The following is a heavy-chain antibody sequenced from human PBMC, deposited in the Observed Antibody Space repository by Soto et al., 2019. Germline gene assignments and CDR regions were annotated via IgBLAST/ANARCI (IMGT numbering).Heavy chain of an antibody. V-gene: IGHV4-59*12. D-gene: IGHD6-19*01. CDR2: IYYSGST. J-gene: IGHJ5*02. CDR3: ARESAVAALDP. Sequence: SETRSVTCTVSGGSISRCYWSWIRQPPGKGLEWIGYIYYSGSTNYNPSLKSRVTISVDTSKNQFSLKLSSVTAADTAVYYCARESAVAALDPWGQGTLVTVSS. CDR1: GGSISRCY.